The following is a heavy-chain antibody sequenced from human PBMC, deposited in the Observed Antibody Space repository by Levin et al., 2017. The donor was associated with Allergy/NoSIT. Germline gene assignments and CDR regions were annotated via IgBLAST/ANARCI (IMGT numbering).Heavy chain of an antibody. CDR2: IYYSGGT. CDR1: GGSISSYY. Sequence: SETLSLTCTVSGGSISSYYWSWIRQPPGKGLEWIGNIYYSGGTNYNPSLKSRVTISVDTSQNQFSLQLSSVTAADTAVYYCARHVNYDILTGERYYFDYWGQGTLVTVSS. J-gene: IGHJ4*02. CDR3: ARHVNYDILTGERYYFDY. V-gene: IGHV4-59*08. D-gene: IGHD3-9*01.